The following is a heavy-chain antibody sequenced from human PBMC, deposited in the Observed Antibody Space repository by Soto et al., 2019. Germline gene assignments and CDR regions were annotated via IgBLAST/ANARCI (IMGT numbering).Heavy chain of an antibody. Sequence: PSETLSLTCTVSGGSVSIGDYFLRWLRQSPGKRLEWIAYIYYSGSTNYNPSLKSRATISVDTSKSQVSLTLTSMTAADAALYYCARSPNYYDYGFDVWGQGTRVTVSS. D-gene: IGHD3-10*01. V-gene: IGHV4-61*08. CDR2: IYYSGST. CDR3: ARSPNYYDYGFDV. CDR1: GGSVSIGDYF. J-gene: IGHJ6*02.